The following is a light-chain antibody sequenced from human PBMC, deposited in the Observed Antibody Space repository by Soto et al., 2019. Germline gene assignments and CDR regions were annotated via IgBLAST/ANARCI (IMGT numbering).Light chain of an antibody. CDR3: QQFSSYPLT. Sequence: DIQMTQSPSSLSASVGDRVTITCRASQSITTYLNWYQQKPGKAPKLLIYAASSLQSGVPSRFSGSGSGTDFTLTISSLQSEDFAVYYCQQFSSYPLTFGGGTKV. V-gene: IGKV1-39*01. CDR2: AAS. J-gene: IGKJ4*01. CDR1: QSITTY.